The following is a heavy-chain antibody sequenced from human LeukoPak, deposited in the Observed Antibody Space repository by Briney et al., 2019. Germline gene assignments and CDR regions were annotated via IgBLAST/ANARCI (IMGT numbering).Heavy chain of an antibody. J-gene: IGHJ4*02. V-gene: IGHV3-53*01. CDR3: ARDYAEYTYYYDSSGQGFDY. Sequence: LAGGFLRLSCAASGFTVGSTYMSWVRQAPGKGLEWVSAVYSGGSTYGADSVKGRFTISRDNPKSAVYLQMSSLRAEATAVYYCARDYAEYTYYYDSSGQGFDYWGQGTLGTVSS. D-gene: IGHD3-22*01. CDR1: GFTVGSTY. CDR2: VYSGGST.